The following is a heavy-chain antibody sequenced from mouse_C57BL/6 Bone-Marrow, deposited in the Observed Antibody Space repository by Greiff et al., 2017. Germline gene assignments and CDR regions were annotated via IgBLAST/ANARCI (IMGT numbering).Heavy chain of an antibody. CDR3: ARYYRLRYFDY. CDR1: GFTFTDYY. V-gene: IGHV7-3*01. CDR2: ISHKANGYTS. Sequence: EVKLMESGGGLVQPGGSLSLSCAASGFTFTDYYMSWVRQPPGKALEWLGFISHKANGYTSAYNVSVKGRFTISRDNSHSILDLQKNALRAEDSATYYYARYYRLRYFDYWGQGTTLTVSS. J-gene: IGHJ2*01. D-gene: IGHD2-4*01.